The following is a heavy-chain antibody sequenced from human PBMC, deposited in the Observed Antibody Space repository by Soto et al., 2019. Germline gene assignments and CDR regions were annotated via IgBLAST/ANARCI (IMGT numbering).Heavy chain of an antibody. CDR2: ISSSGSSI. Sequence: GGSLRLSCAASGFTFSSYEMNWVRQAPGKGLEWVSYISSSGSSIYYADSVKGRFTISRDNAKYSVYLQMNSLRAEDTAVYYCAKETWAGGGSLPFDYWGQGTLVTVSS. CDR3: AKETWAGGGSLPFDY. D-gene: IGHD2-15*01. V-gene: IGHV3-48*03. J-gene: IGHJ4*02. CDR1: GFTFSSYE.